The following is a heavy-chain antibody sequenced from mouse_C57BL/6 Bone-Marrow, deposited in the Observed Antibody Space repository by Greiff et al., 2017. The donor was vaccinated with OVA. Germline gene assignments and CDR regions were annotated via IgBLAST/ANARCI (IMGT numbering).Heavy chain of an antibody. Sequence: VHVKQSGPVLVKPGASVKMSCKASGYTFTDYYMNWVKQSHGKSLEWIGVINPYNGGTSYNQKFKGKATLTVDKSSSTAYMELNSLTSEDSAVYYCARKGSGYNYWGQGTTLTVSS. V-gene: IGHV1-19*01. CDR3: ARKGSGYNY. CDR1: GYTFTDYY. CDR2: INPYNGGT. J-gene: IGHJ2*01. D-gene: IGHD3-2*02.